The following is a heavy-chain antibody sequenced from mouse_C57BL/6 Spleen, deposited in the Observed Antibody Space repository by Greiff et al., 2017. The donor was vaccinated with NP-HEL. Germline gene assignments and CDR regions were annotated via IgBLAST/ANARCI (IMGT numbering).Heavy chain of an antibody. CDR1: GYTFTSYW. V-gene: IGHV1-72*01. Sequence: QVQLQQPGAELVKPGASVKLSCKASGYTFTSYWMHWVKQRPGRGLEWIGRIDPNSGGTKYNEKFKSKATLNVDKPSSTAYMQLSSLTSEDSAVYYCARVSFYDGYSYWDFDVWGTGTTVTVSS. CDR2: IDPNSGGT. J-gene: IGHJ1*03. D-gene: IGHD2-3*01. CDR3: ARVSFYDGYSYWDFDV.